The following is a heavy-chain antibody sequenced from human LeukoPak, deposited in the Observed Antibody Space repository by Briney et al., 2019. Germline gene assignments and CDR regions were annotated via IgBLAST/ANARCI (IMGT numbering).Heavy chain of an antibody. CDR2: TRNKANSYTT. Sequence: PWGSLRLSCAASGFTFSDHCMDWVRQAPGKGLEWVGRTRNKANSYTTEYAASVKGRFTISRDDSKKSLYLQMNSLKTEDTAVYYCARESGGGVLGYFDLWGRGTLVSVSS. D-gene: IGHD3-10*01. CDR3: ARESGGGVLGYFDL. V-gene: IGHV3-72*01. J-gene: IGHJ2*01. CDR1: GFTFSDHC.